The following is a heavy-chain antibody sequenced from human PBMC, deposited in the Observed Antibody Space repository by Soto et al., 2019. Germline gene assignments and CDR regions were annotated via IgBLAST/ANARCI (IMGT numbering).Heavy chain of an antibody. V-gene: IGHV4-31*03. CDR2: IYYSGHT. CDR1: GGSIISGGYC. CDR3: ARGLGWTFDY. J-gene: IGHJ4*02. D-gene: IGHD2-15*01. Sequence: PSEAQSRTCTVSGGSIISGGYCWRWIRQHPGKGREWIGYIYYSGHTYYNPSLKSRVTIAGDTSKNQFSLKLSTVTAADTAVYYCARGLGWTFDYWGQGTLVTVSS.